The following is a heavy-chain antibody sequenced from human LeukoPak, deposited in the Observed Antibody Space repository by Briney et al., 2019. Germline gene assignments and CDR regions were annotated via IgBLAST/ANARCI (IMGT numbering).Heavy chain of an antibody. J-gene: IGHJ4*02. V-gene: IGHV1-18*01. CDR2: ISAYNGNT. D-gene: IGHD6-19*01. CDR3: ARDLIRERPKIAVAAPGGY. CDR1: GYTFTSYG. Sequence: ASVKVSCEASGYTFTSYGISWVRQAPGQGLEWMGWISAYNGNTNYAQKLQGRVTMTTDTSTSTAYMELRSLRSDDTAVYYCARDLIRERPKIAVAAPGGYWGQGTLVTVSS.